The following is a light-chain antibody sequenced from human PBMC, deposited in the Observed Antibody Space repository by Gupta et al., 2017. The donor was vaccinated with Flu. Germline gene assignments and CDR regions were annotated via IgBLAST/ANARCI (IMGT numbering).Light chain of an antibody. CDR2: WAS. V-gene: IGKV4-1*01. CDR1: QSVLYSSNNENS. J-gene: IGKJ2*03. Sequence: DIVMTQSPDSLAVSLGERATINCKSSQSVLYSSNNENSLAWYQQKPGQPPKLLIYWASTRESGVPDRFSGSGPGTEFTLTISSLQAEDVAVYYCQQYLIVPRSFGQGTKLEIK. CDR3: QQYLIVPRS.